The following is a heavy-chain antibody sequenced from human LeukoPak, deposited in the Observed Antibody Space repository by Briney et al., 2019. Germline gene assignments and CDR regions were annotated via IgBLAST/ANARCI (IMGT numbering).Heavy chain of an antibody. V-gene: IGHV1-2*02. CDR3: ARAGGDTAIYY. CDR2: INPNSGGT. CDR1: GYTFTGYY. J-gene: IGHJ4*02. Sequence: ASVKVSCKASGYTFTGYYMHWVRQAPGQGLEWTGWINPNSGGTNYAQKFQGRVTMTRDTSISTAYMELSSLRSEDTAVYYCARAGGDTAIYYWGQGTLVTVSS. D-gene: IGHD5-18*01.